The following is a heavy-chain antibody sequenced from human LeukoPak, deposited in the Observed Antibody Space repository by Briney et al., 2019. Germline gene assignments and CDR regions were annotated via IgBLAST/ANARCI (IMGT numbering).Heavy chain of an antibody. CDR1: GFTFSTYA. CDR2: ITGDSAYI. D-gene: IGHD2-2*01. Sequence: PGGSLRLSCAAYGFTFSTYAMNWVRQAPGEGLKWVSCITGDSAYIYYADSVKGRFTISRDNAKHSLYLQMNSLRAEDTAVYYCARYGVSSSTSYIDFWGQGTLVTVSS. CDR3: ARYGVSSSTSYIDF. J-gene: IGHJ4*02. V-gene: IGHV3-21*01.